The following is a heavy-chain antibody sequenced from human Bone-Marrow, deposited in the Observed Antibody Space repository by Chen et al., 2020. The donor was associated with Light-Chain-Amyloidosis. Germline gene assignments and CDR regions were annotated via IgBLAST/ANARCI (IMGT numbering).Heavy chain of an antibody. CDR2: IYPDDSDA. J-gene: IGHJ4*02. CDR1: GYTFPNYW. V-gene: IGHV5-51*01. Sequence: EVQLEQSGPEVKKPGESLKISCKGSGYTFPNYWIGWVRQMPGKGLEWMVVIYPDDSDARYSPSFEGQVTISADKSITTADLQWRSLKASDTAMYYWARRRDGYNFDYWGQGTLVTVSS. D-gene: IGHD5-12*01. CDR3: ARRRDGYNFDY.